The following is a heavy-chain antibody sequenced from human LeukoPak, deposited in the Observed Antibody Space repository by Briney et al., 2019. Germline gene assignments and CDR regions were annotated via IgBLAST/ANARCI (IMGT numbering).Heavy chain of an antibody. CDR1: GGSISSGGYS. CDR3: ARGWYYYDSSGYDY. CDR2: IYHSGST. D-gene: IGHD3-22*01. V-gene: IGHV4-30-2*01. J-gene: IGHJ4*02. Sequence: SETLSLTCAVPGGSISSGGYSWSWIRQPPGKGLEWIGYIYHSGSTYYNPSLKSRVTISVDRSKNQFSLKLSSVTAADTAVYYCARGWYYYDSSGYDYWGQGTLVTVSS.